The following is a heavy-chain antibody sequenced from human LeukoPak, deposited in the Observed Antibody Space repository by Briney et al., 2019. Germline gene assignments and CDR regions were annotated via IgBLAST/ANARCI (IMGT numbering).Heavy chain of an antibody. Sequence: SETLSLTCALNGGSFSGYYWNWIREPPGKELEWIGEINHSGSTNYNPSLKSRVTISVDTSKNQFSLKLSSVTAADTAVYYCARDRGSSGWYGYFDYWGQGTLVTVSS. J-gene: IGHJ4*02. CDR2: INHSGST. CDR1: GGSFSGYY. V-gene: IGHV4-34*01. D-gene: IGHD6-19*01. CDR3: ARDRGSSGWYGYFDY.